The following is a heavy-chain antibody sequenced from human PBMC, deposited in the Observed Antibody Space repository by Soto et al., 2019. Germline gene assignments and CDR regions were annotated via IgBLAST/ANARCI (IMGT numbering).Heavy chain of an antibody. J-gene: IGHJ3*02. CDR1: GYTFTSYG. CDR2: ISAYNGNT. V-gene: IGHV1-18*01. Sequence: QVQLVQSGAEVKKPGASVKVSCKASGYTFTSYGISWVRQAPGQGLAWMGWISAYNGNTNYAQKLQGRVTMTTDTATSTAYMELRSLRSDDTAVYYCARGQPATWIQLWDEAFDIWGQGTMVTVSS. CDR3: ARGQPATWIQLWDEAFDI. D-gene: IGHD5-18*01.